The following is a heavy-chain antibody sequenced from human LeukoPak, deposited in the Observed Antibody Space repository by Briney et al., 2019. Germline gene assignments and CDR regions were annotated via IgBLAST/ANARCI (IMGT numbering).Heavy chain of an antibody. CDR1: GFSLSTSGVG. Sequence: VSGPTLVKPTQTLTLTCTFSGFSLSTSGVGVGWIRQPPGKALEWLALIYWNDDKRYSPSLKSRLTITKDTSKNQVVLTMTNMDPVDTATYYCAQLKQRTTSAYWFDCWGQGALVTVSS. J-gene: IGHJ4*02. CDR2: IYWNDDK. CDR3: AQLKQRTTSAYWFDC. V-gene: IGHV2-5*01. D-gene: IGHD2-21*01.